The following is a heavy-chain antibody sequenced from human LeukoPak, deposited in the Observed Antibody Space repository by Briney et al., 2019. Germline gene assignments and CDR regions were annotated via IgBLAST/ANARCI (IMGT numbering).Heavy chain of an antibody. D-gene: IGHD3-3*01. CDR1: GFTFSSYA. V-gene: IGHV4-34*01. J-gene: IGHJ4*02. CDR3: ARRLPRVKNFDY. Sequence: PGGSLRLSCAASGFTFSSYAMSWVRQAPGKGLEWIGEINHSGSTNYNPSLKSRVTISVDTSKNQFSLKLSSVTAADTAVYYCARRLPRVKNFDYWGQGTLVTVSS. CDR2: INHSGST.